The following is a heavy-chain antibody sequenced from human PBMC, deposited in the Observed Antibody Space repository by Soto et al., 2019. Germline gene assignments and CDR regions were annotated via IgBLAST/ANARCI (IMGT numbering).Heavy chain of an antibody. CDR1: GYTFTSYG. CDR3: ARVHHYCDY. CDR2: ISAYNGNT. J-gene: IGHJ4*01. V-gene: IGHV1-18*01. Sequence: AAVKVSCKSTGYTFTSYGISWVRQAPGQGLEWMGWISAYNGNTNYAQKLQGRVTMTTDTSTSTAYMELRTLGSDDTAVYYCARVHHYCDYWGHGTRVTVSS.